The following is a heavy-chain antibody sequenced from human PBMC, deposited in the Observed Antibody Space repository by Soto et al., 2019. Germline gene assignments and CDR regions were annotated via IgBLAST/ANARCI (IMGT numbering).Heavy chain of an antibody. CDR1: GVSISSSSYY. CDR2: IYYSGTT. Sequence: PSETLSLTCSVSGVSISSSSYYWGWIRQPPGKGLEWIGSIYYSGTTFHNPSLKSRVSISVDTSKNQFSLKLSSVTAADTAVYYCARGITIFGVVTVGGMDVWGQGTTVTVS. J-gene: IGHJ6*02. CDR3: ARGITIFGVVTVGGMDV. V-gene: IGHV4-39*01. D-gene: IGHD3-3*01.